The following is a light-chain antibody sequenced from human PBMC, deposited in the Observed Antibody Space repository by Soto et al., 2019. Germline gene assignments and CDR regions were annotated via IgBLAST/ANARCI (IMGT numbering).Light chain of an antibody. CDR3: QAYDYSLTAFV. Sequence: QSVLTQPPSVSGAPGQRVTISCTGKNSNLGAGYDVHWYQQLPGAAPKLVVFGNRNRPSGVPERFSGSKSGTSASLAITGLQAEDQADYYCQAYDYSLTAFVFGGGTKLTVL. CDR2: GNR. V-gene: IGLV1-40*01. J-gene: IGLJ3*02. CDR1: NSNLGAGYD.